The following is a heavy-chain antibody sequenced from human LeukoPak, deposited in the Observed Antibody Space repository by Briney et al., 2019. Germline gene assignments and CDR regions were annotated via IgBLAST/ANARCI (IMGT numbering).Heavy chain of an antibody. V-gene: IGHV3-48*04. CDR2: ISSGSGTI. Sequence: GGSLRLSCAASEFTFSSYSMNWVRQAPGKGLEWVSYISSGSGTIYYADSVKGRFTISRDNANNSLYLQMNSLGAEDTAVYYCARVSLIPDYWGQGTLVTVSS. CDR1: EFTFSSYS. J-gene: IGHJ4*02. D-gene: IGHD2-21*01. CDR3: ARVSLIPDY.